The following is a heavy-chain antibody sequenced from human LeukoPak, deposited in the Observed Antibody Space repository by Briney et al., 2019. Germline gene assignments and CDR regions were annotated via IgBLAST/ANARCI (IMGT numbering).Heavy chain of an antibody. D-gene: IGHD2-2*01. J-gene: IGHJ4*02. CDR3: ARAHLYCSSTSCYRYFDY. CDR1: GGSFSGYY. Sequence: SETLSLTCAVYGGSFSGYYWSWIRQPPGKGLEWIGEINHSGSTNYNPSLKSRVTISVDTSKNQFSLKLSSVTAADTAVYYCARAHLYCSSTSCYRYFDYWGQGTLVTVSS. CDR2: INHSGST. V-gene: IGHV4-34*01.